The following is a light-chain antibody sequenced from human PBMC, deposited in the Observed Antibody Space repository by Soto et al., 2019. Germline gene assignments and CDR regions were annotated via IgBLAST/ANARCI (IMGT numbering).Light chain of an antibody. CDR3: SSYTSSDTLV. V-gene: IGLV2-14*01. CDR2: DVN. CDR1: SSDVGGHNY. J-gene: IGLJ2*01. Sequence: QSALTQPASVSGSPGQSITISCTGTSSDVGGHNYVSWYQQHPGKAPKLMIYDVNNRPSGVSNRFSGSKSGNTASLTISGLLAEDEADYYCSSYTSSDTLVFGGGTKLTVL.